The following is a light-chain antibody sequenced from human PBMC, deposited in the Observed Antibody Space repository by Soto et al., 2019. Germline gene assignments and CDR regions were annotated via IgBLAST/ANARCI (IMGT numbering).Light chain of an antibody. CDR1: SSNIGSKY. CDR2: MNN. CDR3: AAWDDSLSGWV. V-gene: IGLV1-47*01. J-gene: IGLJ3*02. Sequence: QSVLTQPPSASGTPGQRVTLSCVGSSSNIGSKYVYWYQQLPGTAPKLLIYMNNQRPSGVPDRFSGSKSGTSASLAISGLRSEDEADYYCAAWDDSLSGWVFGGGTKLTVL.